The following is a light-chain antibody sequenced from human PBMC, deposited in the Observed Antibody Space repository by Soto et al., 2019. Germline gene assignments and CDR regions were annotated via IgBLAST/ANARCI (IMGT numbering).Light chain of an antibody. V-gene: IGKV3-15*01. Sequence: EIVMTQSPATLSVSPGDRATLSCRASQSVSSNLVWYQQKPGQAPRLLIYDASTRATGIPARFSGSWSGTEFTLTLSSLQSEDFAFYYCQQYNNWRITFGQGTLLEIK. CDR2: DAS. CDR1: QSVSSN. J-gene: IGKJ5*01. CDR3: QQYNNWRIT.